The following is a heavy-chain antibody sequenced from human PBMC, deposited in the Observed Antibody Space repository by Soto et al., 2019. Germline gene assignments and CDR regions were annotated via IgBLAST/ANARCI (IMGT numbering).Heavy chain of an antibody. D-gene: IGHD2-2*01. V-gene: IGHV3-21*01. J-gene: IGHJ6*02. CDR2: ITSSSSYK. Sequence: PGGSLRLSCVASAFTFNNFPMHWVRQAPGEGLQWLASITSSSSYKYYADSVKGRFTISRDNAKNSLFLELTGLRAEDTAVYYCAREKCTSTSCNHGMAAWGLVTTLT. CDR1: AFTFNNFP. CDR3: AREKCTSTSCNHGMAA.